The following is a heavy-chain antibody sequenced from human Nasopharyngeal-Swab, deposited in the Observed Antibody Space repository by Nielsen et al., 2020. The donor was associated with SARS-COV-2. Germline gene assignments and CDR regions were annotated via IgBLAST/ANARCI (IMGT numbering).Heavy chain of an antibody. CDR1: GFTFRSYA. V-gene: IGHV3-23*01. CDR2: IVGSGDISGSGGNT. J-gene: IGHJ4*02. D-gene: IGHD2/OR15-2a*01. Sequence: GESLKISCVVSGFTFRSYAMHWVRQAPGKGLEWVAAIVGSGDISGSGGNTYYADSVKGRFTISRDNSKNTLSLQMNSLRAEDTAVYYCAKDLRGPYFFWGQGTLVTVSS. CDR3: AKDLRGPYFF.